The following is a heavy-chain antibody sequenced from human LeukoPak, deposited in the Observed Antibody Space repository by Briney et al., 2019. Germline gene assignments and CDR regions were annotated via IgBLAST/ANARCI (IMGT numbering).Heavy chain of an antibody. CDR1: GGPISGYC. Sequence: SETLSLTCSVSGGPISGYCWTWIRQPPGKGLEWIGYIYYSGSTNYNPSLKSRVTISVDTSKNQFSLNLSSVTAADTAVYYCARHGPYCTNGVCYPALFDYWGQGTLVTVSS. D-gene: IGHD2-8*01. J-gene: IGHJ4*02. CDR3: ARHGPYCTNGVCYPALFDY. V-gene: IGHV4-59*08. CDR2: IYYSGST.